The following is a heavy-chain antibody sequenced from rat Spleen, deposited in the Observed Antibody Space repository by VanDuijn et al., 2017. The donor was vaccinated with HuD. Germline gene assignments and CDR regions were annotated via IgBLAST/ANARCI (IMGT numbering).Heavy chain of an antibody. V-gene: IGHV5-25*01. CDR1: GFTFTNYY. CDR3: TRHRLYFDDGSYYHSRVMDA. D-gene: IGHD1-12*02. J-gene: IGHJ4*01. CDR2: ISYDGLVP. Sequence: EVQLVESGGGLVQPGRSMNLSCTVSGFTFTNYYMAWVRQAPTKGLEWVASISYDGLVPYYRDSVKGRCTISRDNSESTLYLQMDSLRSEDTATYYCTRHRLYFDDGSYYHSRVMDAWGQGASVTVSS.